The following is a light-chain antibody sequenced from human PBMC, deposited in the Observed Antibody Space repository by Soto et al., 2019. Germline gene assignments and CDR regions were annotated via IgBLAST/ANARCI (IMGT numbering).Light chain of an antibody. CDR1: QTITPTF. CDR2: GAS. V-gene: IGKV3-20*01. Sequence: EIVLTQSPGTLSLPPGERATLSCRASQTITPTFLAWYQQKPGQAPRLLIYGASSRATDIPDRFSGSGSGTDFNLTISKLEPEDFAVYYCQQFGVSRTFGGGTKVDIK. CDR3: QQFGVSRT. J-gene: IGKJ4*01.